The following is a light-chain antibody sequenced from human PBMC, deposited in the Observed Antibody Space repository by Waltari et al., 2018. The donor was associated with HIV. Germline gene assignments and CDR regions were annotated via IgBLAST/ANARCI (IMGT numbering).Light chain of an antibody. CDR1: RGLSYISNKKFY. Sequence: EIVMSQSTDSLALSLGEGATINCTSTRGLSYISNKKFYLGWYQQKSGQPPKLLFRWASTRESGVPDRFRGSGSGTHFSRTITNVQAEDVAIYYCQQYFSIPWTFGRGTTVEI. CDR3: QQYFSIPWT. J-gene: IGKJ1*01. V-gene: IGKV4-1*01. CDR2: WAS.